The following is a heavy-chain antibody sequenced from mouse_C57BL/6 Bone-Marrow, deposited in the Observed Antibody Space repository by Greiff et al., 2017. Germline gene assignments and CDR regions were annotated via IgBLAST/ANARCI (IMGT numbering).Heavy chain of an antibody. Sequence: VNVVESGAELARPGASVKMSCKASGYTFTSYTMHWVKQRPGQGLEWIGYINPSSGYTKYNQKFKDKATLTADKSSSTAYMQLSSLTSEDSAVYYCARADYSNAWFAYWGQGTLVTVSA. CDR2: INPSSGYT. CDR3: ARADYSNAWFAY. J-gene: IGHJ3*01. V-gene: IGHV1-4*01. D-gene: IGHD2-5*01. CDR1: GYTFTSYT.